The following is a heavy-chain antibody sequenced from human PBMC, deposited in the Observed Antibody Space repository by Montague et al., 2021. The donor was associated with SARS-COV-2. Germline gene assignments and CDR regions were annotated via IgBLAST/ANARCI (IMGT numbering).Heavy chain of an antibody. D-gene: IGHD1-1*01. CDR1: GGSISSYY. J-gene: IGHJ4*02. V-gene: IGHV4-59*08. CDR2: IYFSGSA. CDR3: ARHAPFSDNYRRYPFNFDX. Sequence: SETLSLTCTVSGGSISSYYWSWIRQPPGKGLEWIATIYFSGSAYYNPSLKSRVSISIDTSKNKFSLQLTSVTAADTAVYYCARHAPFSDNYRRYPFNFDXWGQGTLVTVSS.